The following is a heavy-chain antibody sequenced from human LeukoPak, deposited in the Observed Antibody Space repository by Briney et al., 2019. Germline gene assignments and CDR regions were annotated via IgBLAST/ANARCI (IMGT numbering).Heavy chain of an antibody. V-gene: IGHV3-21*01. J-gene: IGHJ3*02. CDR1: GFTFSSYH. CDR3: ARDYDFWSGGNAFDI. Sequence: GGSLRLSCVVSGFTFSSYHMNWVRQAPGKGLEWVSSISTSRNYIYYADSVTGRFTISRDNAKNSLYLQMNSLRAEDTAVYYCARDYDFWSGGNAFDIWGQGTMVTVSS. D-gene: IGHD3-3*01. CDR2: ISTSRNYI.